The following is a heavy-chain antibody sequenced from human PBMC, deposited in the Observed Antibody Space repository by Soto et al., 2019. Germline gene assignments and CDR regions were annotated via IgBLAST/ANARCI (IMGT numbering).Heavy chain of an antibody. CDR3: ARRQRRTYYYYGMDV. CDR2: IDPSDSYT. Sequence: PGESLKISCKGSGYRFTRYWMSWVRQMPGKGLEWMGRIDPSDSYTNYSPSFQGHVTISADKSISTAYLQWSSLKASDTAMYYCARRQRRTYYYYGMDVCGQGTTLTVSS. J-gene: IGHJ6*02. CDR1: GYRFTRYW. V-gene: IGHV5-10-1*01.